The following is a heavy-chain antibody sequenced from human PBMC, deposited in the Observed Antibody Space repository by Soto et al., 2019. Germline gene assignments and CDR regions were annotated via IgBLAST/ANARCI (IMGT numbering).Heavy chain of an antibody. Sequence: GESLKISCKGSGYTFTIYWIGWMRQMPGEGLEWMWVIYPSDSAIRYSPSFQGKVTISADKSITTAYLQWSSLKAADTAMYDGVRSGPSSGRCLDYWGQGTLVTVSS. CDR1: GYTFTIYW. CDR3: VRSGPSSGRCLDY. CDR2: IYPSDSAI. D-gene: IGHD2-15*01. V-gene: IGHV5-51*01. J-gene: IGHJ4*02.